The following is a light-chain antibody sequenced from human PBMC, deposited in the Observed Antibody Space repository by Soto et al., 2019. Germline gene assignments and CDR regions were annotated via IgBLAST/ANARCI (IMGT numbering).Light chain of an antibody. CDR2: GVS. J-gene: IGKJ2*01. CDR3: QQYGNSLYT. V-gene: IGKV3-15*01. Sequence: EIVMTQSPATLSVSPGERVTLSCRASQSVGSNLAWYQHKPGQAPRLLMYGVSTRATGIPARFSGSASGTEFTLTISSLQSEDFAVYYCQQYGNSLYTFGQGTKLEIK. CDR1: QSVGSN.